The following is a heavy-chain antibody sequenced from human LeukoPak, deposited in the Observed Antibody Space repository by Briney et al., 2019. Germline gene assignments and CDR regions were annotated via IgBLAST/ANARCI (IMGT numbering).Heavy chain of an antibody. D-gene: IGHD5-24*01. V-gene: IGHV1-2*02. Sequence: ASVKVSCKSSGYTFTDYYMHWVRQAPGQGLEWMGWINPNSGDPNYAQNFQGRVTMSRDTSISTAYMELSSLRSDDKAVYYCVRGGDGDRRDFDYWGQGTLVTVSS. CDR1: GYTFTDYY. CDR2: INPNSGDP. CDR3: VRGGDGDRRDFDY. J-gene: IGHJ4*02.